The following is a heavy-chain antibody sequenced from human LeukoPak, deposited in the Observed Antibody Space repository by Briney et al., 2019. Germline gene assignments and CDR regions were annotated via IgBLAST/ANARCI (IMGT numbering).Heavy chain of an antibody. J-gene: IGHJ4*02. Sequence: SETLSLTCAVYGGSFSGYYWSWIRQPPGKGLEWIGSIYYSGSTYYNPSLKSRVTISVDTSKNQFSLKLSSVTAADTAVYYCAAYDSSGYWYYFDYWGQGTLVTVSS. V-gene: IGHV4-34*01. D-gene: IGHD3-22*01. CDR3: AAYDSSGYWYYFDY. CDR2: IYYSGST. CDR1: GGSFSGYY.